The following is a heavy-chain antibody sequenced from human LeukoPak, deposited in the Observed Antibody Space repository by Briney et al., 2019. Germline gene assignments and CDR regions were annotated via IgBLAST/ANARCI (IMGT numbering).Heavy chain of an antibody. V-gene: IGHV3-48*03. CDR3: ARGQYPDYYYYMDV. D-gene: IGHD4-11*01. Sequence: PGGSLRLSCAASGFTFSSYEMNWVRQAPGKGLEWVSYISSSGSTIYYADSVKGRFTISRDNAKNSVYLQMNSLRAEDTAVYYCARGQYPDYYYYMDVWGKGTTVTVSS. CDR1: GFTFSSYE. J-gene: IGHJ6*03. CDR2: ISSSGSTI.